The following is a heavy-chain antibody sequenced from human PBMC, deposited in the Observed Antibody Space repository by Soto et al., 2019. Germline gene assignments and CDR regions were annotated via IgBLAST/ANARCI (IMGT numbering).Heavy chain of an antibody. V-gene: IGHV1-18*01. Sequence: QLVQSGPEVKKPGASVKVSCQASGYTFSSYTISWVRQAPGQGLEWLGWISPYNGNTKYTQKPQGRLTMTTDTSTSTAYMDLRSLRSDDTAVYYCARADYGVDDYWGQGTLVTVSS. CDR2: ISPYNGNT. J-gene: IGHJ4*02. CDR3: ARADYGVDDY. D-gene: IGHD3-16*01. CDR1: GYTFSSYT.